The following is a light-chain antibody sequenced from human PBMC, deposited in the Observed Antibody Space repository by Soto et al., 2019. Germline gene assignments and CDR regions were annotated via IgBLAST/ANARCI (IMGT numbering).Light chain of an antibody. J-gene: IGKJ3*01. Sequence: EIVMTQSPATLSVSPGERATFSCRASQSVSSNLAWYQQKPGQAPRLLISGASTRATGIPGRFSGSGSGTEFTLTISSLQSEDFAVYYCQQYNNWPPIFTFGPGTKVDIK. CDR2: GAS. CDR1: QSVSSN. CDR3: QQYNNWPPIFT. V-gene: IGKV3-15*01.